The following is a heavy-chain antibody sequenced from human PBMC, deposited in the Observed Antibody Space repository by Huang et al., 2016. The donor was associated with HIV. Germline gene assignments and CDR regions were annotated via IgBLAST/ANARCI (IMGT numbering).Heavy chain of an antibody. CDR1: GFTFSSYS. CDR2: ISSRSSTI. V-gene: IGHV3-48*01. Sequence: EVQLVESGGGLVQPGGSLRLSCAASGFTFSSYSMNWVRQAPGKGLEWVSYISSRSSTIYYADSVKGRFTISRDNAKNSLYLQMNSLRAEDTAVYYCARDFQSSWYSLYFDYWGQGTLVTVSS. J-gene: IGHJ4*02. D-gene: IGHD6-13*01. CDR3: ARDFQSSWYSLYFDY.